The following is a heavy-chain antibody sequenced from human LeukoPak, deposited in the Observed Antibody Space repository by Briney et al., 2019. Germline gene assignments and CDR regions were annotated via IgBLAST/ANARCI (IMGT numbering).Heavy chain of an antibody. CDR1: GFTFSTYW. CDR3: ARALDIVATITPIDY. CDR2: LSPDGSSS. V-gene: IGHV3-74*01. D-gene: IGHD5-12*01. J-gene: IGHJ4*02. Sequence: GGSLRLSCAASGFTFSTYWMHWVGQAPGKGLVWGSRLSPDGSSSISADSVKGRFTVSRDNAKNTLYLQMNSLRADDTAVYYCARALDIVATITPIDYWGQGTLVTVSS.